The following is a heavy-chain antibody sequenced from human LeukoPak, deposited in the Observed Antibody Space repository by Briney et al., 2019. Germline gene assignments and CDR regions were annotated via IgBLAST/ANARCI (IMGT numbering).Heavy chain of an antibody. CDR2: ISGSGGST. J-gene: IGHJ6*02. CDR3: ATKPTYCSSTSCYYYYGMDV. CDR1: GFTFSSYA. V-gene: IGHV3-23*01. D-gene: IGHD2-2*01. Sequence: GGSLRLSCAASGFTFSSYAMSWVRQAPGKGLEWVSAISGSGGSTYYADSVKGRFTIFRDNSKNTLYLQMNSLRAEDTAVYYCATKPTYCSSTSCYYYYGMDVWGQGTTVTVSS.